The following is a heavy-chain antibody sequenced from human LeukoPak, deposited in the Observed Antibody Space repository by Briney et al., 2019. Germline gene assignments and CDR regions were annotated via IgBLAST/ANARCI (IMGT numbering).Heavy chain of an antibody. V-gene: IGHV3-30*18. J-gene: IGHJ4*02. Sequence: PGGSLRLSCAASGFTFSSYGMHWVRQAPGKGLEWVAVISYDGSNKYYADSVKGRFTISRDNSKNTLYLQMNSLRAEDTAVYYCAKTGTAPLDYWGQGTLVTVSS. D-gene: IGHD1-1*01. CDR2: ISYDGSNK. CDR3: AKTGTAPLDY. CDR1: GFTFSSYG.